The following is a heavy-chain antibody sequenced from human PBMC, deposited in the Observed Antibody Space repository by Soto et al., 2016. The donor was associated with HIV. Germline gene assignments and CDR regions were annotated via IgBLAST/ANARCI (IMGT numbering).Heavy chain of an antibody. J-gene: IGHJ2*01. CDR2: ISGSGGST. V-gene: IGHV3-23*01. Sequence: EVQLLESGGGLVQPGGSLRLSCAASGFTFSSYAMSWVRQAPGKGLEWVSAISGSGGSTYYADSVKGRFTISRDNSKNTLYLQMNSLRAEDTAVYYCAKDREKYGDYVVAFDLWGRGTLVTVSS. CDR1: GFTFSSYA. D-gene: IGHD4-17*01. CDR3: AKDREKYGDYVVAFDL.